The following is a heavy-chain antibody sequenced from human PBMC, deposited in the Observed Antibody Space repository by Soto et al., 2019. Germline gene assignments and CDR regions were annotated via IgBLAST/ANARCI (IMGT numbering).Heavy chain of an antibody. J-gene: IGHJ6*02. D-gene: IGHD2-21*02. CDR3: ARGPRDAFQSTPSPEGMDI. V-gene: IGHV1-69*06. Sequence: SVKVSCKASGGTFSSYAISWVRQAPGQGLEWMGGIIPIFGTANYAQKFQGRVTITADKSTSTAYMELSSLRSEDTAVYYCARGPRDAFQSTPSPEGMDIWGQGTMVTVSS. CDR1: GGTFSSYA. CDR2: IIPIFGTA.